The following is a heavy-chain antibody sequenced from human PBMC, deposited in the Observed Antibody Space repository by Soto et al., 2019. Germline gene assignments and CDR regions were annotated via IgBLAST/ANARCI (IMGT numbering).Heavy chain of an antibody. V-gene: IGHV3-49*03. CDR3: TRGVVPAA. D-gene: IGHD2-2*01. J-gene: IGHJ4*02. CDR2: VRSKAYGGTT. CDR1: GFTFGDYA. Sequence: VQLVESGGGLVQPGRSLRLSCTASGFTFGDYAMSWFRQAPGKGLEWIGFVRSKAYGGTTEYAASVKGRFTISRDDSKTIAYLQMNGLKTEDTAVYYCTRGVVPAAWGQGTLVTVSS.